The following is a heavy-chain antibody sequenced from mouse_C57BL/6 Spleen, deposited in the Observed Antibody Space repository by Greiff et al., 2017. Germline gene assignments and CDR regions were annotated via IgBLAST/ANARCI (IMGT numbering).Heavy chain of an antibody. V-gene: IGHV3-6*01. CDR2: ISYDGSN. J-gene: IGHJ3*01. CDR3: ARIYYDYALAY. D-gene: IGHD2-4*01. Sequence: EVQLQQSGPGLVKPSQSLSLTCSVTGYSITSGYYWNWIRQSPGNKLEWMGYISYDGSNNYNPSLKNRISITRDTSKNQFFLKLNSVTTEDTATYYCARIYYDYALAYWGQGTLVTVSA. CDR1: GYSITSGYY.